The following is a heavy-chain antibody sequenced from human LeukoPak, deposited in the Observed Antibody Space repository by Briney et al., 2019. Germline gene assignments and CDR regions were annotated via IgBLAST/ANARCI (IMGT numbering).Heavy chain of an antibody. V-gene: IGHV1-46*01. CDR2: INPSGGST. J-gene: IGHJ6*03. Sequence: ASVKVSCKASGYTFTSYYMHWVRQAPGQGLEWMGIINPSGGSTSYAQKFQGRVTMTRDTSTSTVYMELSSLRSEDTAVYCCARDRRGSSNHLYYYYYMDVWGKGTTVTVSS. CDR3: ARDRRGSSNHLYYYYYMDV. CDR1: GYTFTSYY. D-gene: IGHD1-26*01.